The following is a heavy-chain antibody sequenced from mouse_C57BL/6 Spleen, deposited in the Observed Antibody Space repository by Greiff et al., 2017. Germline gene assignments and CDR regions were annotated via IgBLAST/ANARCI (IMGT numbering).Heavy chain of an antibody. D-gene: IGHD2-1*01. Sequence: VQLQQPGAELVMPGASVTLSCKASGYTFTSYWMHWVKQRPGQGLEWIGEIDPSDSYTNYNQKFKGKSTLTVDKSSSTAYMQLSSLTSEDSAVYYCARGDYGNQYYFDYWGQGTTLTVSS. CDR1: GYTFTSYW. CDR3: ARGDYGNQYYFDY. J-gene: IGHJ2*01. CDR2: IDPSDSYT. V-gene: IGHV1-69*01.